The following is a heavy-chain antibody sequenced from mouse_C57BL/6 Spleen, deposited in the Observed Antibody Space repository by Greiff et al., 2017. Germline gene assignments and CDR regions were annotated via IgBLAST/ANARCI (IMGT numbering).Heavy chain of an antibody. CDR3: ARSPYDYDGHYYAMDY. D-gene: IGHD2-4*01. CDR1: GYTFTDYN. J-gene: IGHJ4*01. CDR2: INPNNGGT. V-gene: IGHV1-18*01. Sequence: EVQLQQSGPELVKPGASVKIPCKASGYTFTDYNMDWVKQSHGKSLEWIGDINPNNGGTIYNQKFKGKATLTVDKSSSTAYMELRSLTSEDTAVYYCARSPYDYDGHYYAMDYWGQGTSVTVSS.